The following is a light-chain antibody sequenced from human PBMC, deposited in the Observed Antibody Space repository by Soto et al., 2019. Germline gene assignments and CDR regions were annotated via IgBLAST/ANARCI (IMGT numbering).Light chain of an antibody. V-gene: IGKV1-5*03. CDR1: QSISSW. J-gene: IGKJ1*01. Sequence: DIQMTQSPSTLSASVGDRVTITCRASQSISSWLSWYQQKPGTAPTLLIYKASSLESGVPSRFSSSGSGTEIPLTISSLQPDDFANYYRQQYNSFPTFGQGTKVEIK. CDR3: QQYNSFPT. CDR2: KAS.